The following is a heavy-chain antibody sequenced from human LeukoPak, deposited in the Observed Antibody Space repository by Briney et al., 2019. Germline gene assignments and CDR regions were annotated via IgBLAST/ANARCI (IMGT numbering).Heavy chain of an antibody. CDR1: GFTFSSYS. CDR2: INSDGSST. V-gene: IGHV3-74*01. CDR3: ARDAADYGSRYYYMDV. D-gene: IGHD3-10*01. Sequence: GGSLRLSCAASGFTFSSYSMNWVRQAPGKGLVWVSRINSDGSSTSYADSVKGRFTISRDNAKNTLYLQMNSLRAEDTAVYYCARDAADYGSRYYYMDVWGKGTTVTVSS. J-gene: IGHJ6*03.